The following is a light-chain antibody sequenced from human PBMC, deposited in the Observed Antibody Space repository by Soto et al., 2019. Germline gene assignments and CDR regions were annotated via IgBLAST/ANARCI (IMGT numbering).Light chain of an antibody. CDR1: SSDVGGYNY. CDR2: DVS. J-gene: IGLJ1*01. Sequence: LTQPRSVSGSPGQSVTISCTGTSSDVGGYNYVSWYQQHPGKAPKLMIYDVSKRPSGVPDRFSGSKSGNTASLTISGLQAEDEADYYCCSYAGSYTFLLVFGTGTRSPS. CDR3: CSYAGSYTFLLV. V-gene: IGLV2-11*01.